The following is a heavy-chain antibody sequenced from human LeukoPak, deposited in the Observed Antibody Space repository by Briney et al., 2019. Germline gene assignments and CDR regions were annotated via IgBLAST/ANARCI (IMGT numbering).Heavy chain of an antibody. CDR3: ARARRGRGYSRPEDY. CDR2: IYYSGST. Sequence: SETLSLTCTVSGGSISSYYWSWIRQPPGKGLEWIGYIYYSGSTNYNPSLKSRVTISVDTSKNQFSLKLSSVTAADTAVYYCARARRGRGYSRPEDYWGQGTLVTASS. CDR1: GGSISSYY. J-gene: IGHJ4*02. D-gene: IGHD6-13*01. V-gene: IGHV4-59*01.